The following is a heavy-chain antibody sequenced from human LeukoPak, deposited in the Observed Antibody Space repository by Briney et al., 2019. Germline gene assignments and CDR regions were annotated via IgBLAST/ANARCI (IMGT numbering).Heavy chain of an antibody. D-gene: IGHD3-10*01. Sequence: GGSLRLSCAASGFSFRNYAMNWVRQAPGKGLEWVSGISPSGDITYYADSVKGRFTISRDNSKNTLYLEVISLTAEDTAVYYCAKDDAWLRFGEWSQGTLVTVSS. J-gene: IGHJ4*02. CDR2: ISPSGDIT. V-gene: IGHV3-23*01. CDR3: AKDDAWLRFGE. CDR1: GFSFRNYA.